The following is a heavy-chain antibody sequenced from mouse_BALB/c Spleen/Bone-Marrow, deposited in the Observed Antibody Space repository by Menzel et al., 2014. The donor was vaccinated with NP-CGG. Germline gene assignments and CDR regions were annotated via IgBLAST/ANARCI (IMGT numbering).Heavy chain of an antibody. J-gene: IGHJ3*01. CDR1: GFTFSSFG. CDR3: ARGGNFAWFAY. CDR2: ISSGSSTI. Sequence: EVQLQESGGGLVQPGGSRKLSCAASGFTFSSFGMHWVRQAPEKGLEWVAYISSGSSTIYYADTVKGRFTISRDNPKNTLFLEMTSLRPEDTAMYYCARGGNFAWFAYWGQGTLVTVSA. D-gene: IGHD2-1*01. V-gene: IGHV5-17*02.